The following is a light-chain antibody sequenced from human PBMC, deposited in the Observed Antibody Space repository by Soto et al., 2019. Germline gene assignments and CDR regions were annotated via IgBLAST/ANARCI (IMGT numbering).Light chain of an antibody. CDR1: NIGSKS. J-gene: IGLJ1*01. V-gene: IGLV3-21*02. CDR3: QVWDGSSDHNYV. CDR2: DDS. Sequence: SYELTQPPSVSVAPGQTARITCGGNNIGSKSVHWYQQKPGQAPVLVVYDDSDRPSGIPERFSGSNSGNTATLTISRVEAGDEADYYCQVWDGSSDHNYVFGTGTKVTVL.